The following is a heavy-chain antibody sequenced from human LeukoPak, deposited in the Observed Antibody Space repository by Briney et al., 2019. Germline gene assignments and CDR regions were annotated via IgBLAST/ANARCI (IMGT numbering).Heavy chain of an antibody. V-gene: IGHV4-34*01. CDR1: GGSFSGYY. D-gene: IGHD1-14*01. CDR3: ARGKGNPNSYNWFDP. CDR2: INHSGST. Sequence: SETLSLTCAVYGGSFSGYYWSWIRQPPGKGLEWIGEINHSGSTNYNPSLKSRVIISVDTSKNQFSLKLSSVTAADTAVYYCARGKGNPNSYNWFDPWGQGTLVTVSS. J-gene: IGHJ5*02.